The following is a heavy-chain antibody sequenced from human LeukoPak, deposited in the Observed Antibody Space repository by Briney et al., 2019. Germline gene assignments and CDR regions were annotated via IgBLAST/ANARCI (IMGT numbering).Heavy chain of an antibody. CDR2: VFYNGAT. CDR1: GGSISSSIYY. Sequence: SETLSLTCIVSGGSISSSIYYWAWVRQPPGKGLEWIGTVFYNGATQYSPSLKSRVTISVDTSKKQFSLKLSSVTAADTAVYYCASSPVGAADYWGQGTLVTVSS. J-gene: IGHJ4*02. CDR3: ASSPVGAADY. D-gene: IGHD2-15*01. V-gene: IGHV4-39*07.